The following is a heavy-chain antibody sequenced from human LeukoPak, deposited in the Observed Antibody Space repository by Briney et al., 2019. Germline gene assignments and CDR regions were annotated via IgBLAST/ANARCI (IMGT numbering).Heavy chain of an antibody. CDR3: ARRIPHYYGSGSPSHYFDY. V-gene: IGHV4-30-2*01. Sequence: SQNLSLTCAVSGVSISSGGYSWSWIRQPPGKGLEWIGYICHSGSTYYHPSLKSRVTISADRAKNQCSLKQSSVPAADTAVYYCARRIPHYYGSGSPSHYFDYWGQGTLVTVSS. CDR2: ICHSGST. CDR1: GVSISSGGYS. D-gene: IGHD3-10*01. J-gene: IGHJ4*02.